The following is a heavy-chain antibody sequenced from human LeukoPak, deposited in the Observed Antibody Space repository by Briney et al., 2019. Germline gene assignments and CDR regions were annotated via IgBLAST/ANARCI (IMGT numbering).Heavy chain of an antibody. CDR3: AREGGGIQLCLHD. J-gene: IGHJ4*02. V-gene: IGHV3-48*03. D-gene: IGHD5-18*01. CDR1: GFTFSSYE. CDR2: ISSSGSTI. Sequence: PGGSLRLSCAASGFTFSSYEMNWVRQAPGKGLEWVSYISSSGSTIYYADSVKGRFTISRGNAKNSLYLQMNSLRAEDTAVYYCAREGGGIQLCLHDWGQGTLVTVSS.